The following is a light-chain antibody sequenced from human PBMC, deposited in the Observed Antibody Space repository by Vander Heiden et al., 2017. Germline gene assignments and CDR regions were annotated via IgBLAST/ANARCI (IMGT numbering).Light chain of an antibody. CDR2: WAS. V-gene: IGKV4-1*01. CDR3: QQYDSPPFT. Sequence: DIVMTQSPDSLAVSLGERATINCKSSQSVLYSSNNRNYLAWYQQKPGQPPKLLIYWASARESGVPDRFSGSGSGTDFTLTISSLQAEDVAVYYCQQYDSPPFTFGHGTKVDV. J-gene: IGKJ3*01. CDR1: QSVLYSSNNRNY.